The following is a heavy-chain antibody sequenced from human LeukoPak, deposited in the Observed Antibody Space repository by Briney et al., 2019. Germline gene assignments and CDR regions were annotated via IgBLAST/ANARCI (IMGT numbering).Heavy chain of an antibody. CDR3: ARDSRYCSGGSCSHPPGY. D-gene: IGHD2-15*01. J-gene: IGHJ4*02. CDR2: ISGYNGNT. Sequence: GASVKVSCKAPGYTFTSYGISWVRQAPGQGLEWMGWISGYNGNTNYAQKLQGRVTMTTDTSTSTAYMELRSLRSDDTAMYYCARDSRYCSGGSCSHPPGYWGQGTLVTVSS. V-gene: IGHV1-18*01. CDR1: GYTFTSYG.